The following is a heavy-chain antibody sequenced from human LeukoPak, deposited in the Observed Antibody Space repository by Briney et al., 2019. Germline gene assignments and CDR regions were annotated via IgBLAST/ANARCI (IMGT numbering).Heavy chain of an antibody. CDR1: GFTFRSYS. V-gene: IGHV3-23*01. CDR2: VTNSGTNT. Sequence: PGGSLRLSCAASGFTFRSYSMTWVRQAPGKGLEGVATVTNSGTNTYYAGSVKGRFTNPRDNSKNTLYLHMSGLRADDTAVYYFAKTLGAIDHYYRGQGALVIVS. J-gene: IGHJ4*02. CDR3: AKTLGAIDHYY. D-gene: IGHD1-26*01.